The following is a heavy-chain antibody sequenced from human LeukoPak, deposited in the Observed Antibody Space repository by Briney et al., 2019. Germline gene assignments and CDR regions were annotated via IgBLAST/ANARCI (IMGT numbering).Heavy chain of an antibody. CDR1: GFTFSKSW. V-gene: IGHV3-7*04. J-gene: IGHJ4*02. D-gene: IGHD2-21*01. CDR2: INERGSVP. CDR3: ASDGEGYPW. Sequence: GGSLRLSCGASGFTFSKSWMSWGRQAPGIGLEWVANINERGSVPYYVNSVKGRFTISRDNPKNSLYLHLNSLRVEDTGVYFCASDGEGYPWWGQGTLVPVSS.